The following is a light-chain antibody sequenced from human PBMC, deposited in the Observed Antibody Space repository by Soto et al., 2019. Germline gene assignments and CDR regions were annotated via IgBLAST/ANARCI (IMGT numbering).Light chain of an antibody. CDR3: QERSRWPLAI. V-gene: IGKV3-11*01. CDR1: QNVGHN. J-gene: IGKJ4*01. CDR2: TAS. Sequence: EMVLTQSPATLSLSPGESATLSCRASQNVGHNFAWYQQKSGQPPRLLIHTASSRATGIPARFSGYGSRTDSTLPISRLEPEGIAVFYCQERSRWPLAIFGGGTRVDIK.